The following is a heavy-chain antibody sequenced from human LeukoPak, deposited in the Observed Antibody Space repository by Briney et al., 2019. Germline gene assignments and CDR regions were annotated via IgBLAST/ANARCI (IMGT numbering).Heavy chain of an antibody. D-gene: IGHD5-24*01. CDR2: ISWNSGSI. Sequence: PGRSLRLSCAASGFTFDDYAMHWVRQAPGKGLEWVSGISWNSGSIGYADSVKGRFTISRDNSKNMLYLQLNSLRAEDTAVYYCARGGGSSGWLQFDFWGQGTLVTVSS. J-gene: IGHJ4*02. CDR3: ARGGGSSGWLQFDF. V-gene: IGHV3-9*01. CDR1: GFTFDDYA.